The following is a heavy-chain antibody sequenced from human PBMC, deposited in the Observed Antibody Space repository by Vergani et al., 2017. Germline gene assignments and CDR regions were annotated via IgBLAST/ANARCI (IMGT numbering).Heavy chain of an antibody. CDR3: ARDQVPAAIRLNVGNYMDV. D-gene: IGHD2-2*02. CDR1: GFTFDDYA. V-gene: IGHV3-9*01. Sequence: EVQLLESGGDLVQPGGSLRLSCAASGFTFDDYAMHWVRQAPGKGLEWVSGISWNSGSIGYADSVKGRFTISRDNAKNSLYLQMNSLRAEDTAVYYCARDQVPAAIRLNVGNYMDVWGKGTTVIVSS. J-gene: IGHJ6*03. CDR2: ISWNSGSI.